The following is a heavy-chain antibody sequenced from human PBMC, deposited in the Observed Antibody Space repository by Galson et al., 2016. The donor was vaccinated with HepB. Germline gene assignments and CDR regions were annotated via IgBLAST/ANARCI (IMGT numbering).Heavy chain of an antibody. CDR2: VYDGSKT. D-gene: IGHD5-12*01. Sequence: SLRLSCAASGLTFSRYPMHWVRQAPGKGLDWVAGVYDGSKTFYADSVKGRFTISRDNSQNTLYLQMNSLRAEDTAVYYCAKDLEDRVATVSYDYWGQGTLVTVSS. CDR1: GLTFSRYP. J-gene: IGHJ4*02. CDR3: AKDLEDRVATVSYDY. V-gene: IGHV3-30-3*01.